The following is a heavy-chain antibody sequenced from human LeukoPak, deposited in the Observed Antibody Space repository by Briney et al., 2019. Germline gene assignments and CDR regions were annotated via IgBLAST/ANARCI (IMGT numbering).Heavy chain of an antibody. CDR3: ARDGYGTGSHDY. CDR2: ISSSGDSI. Sequence: GGSLRLSCAASGFPFSSYEMNWVRQAPGKGLEWVSYISSSGDSIYYVDSVKGRFTVSRDNAKKSLYLHMNSLGDDDTAVYYCARDGYGTGSHDYWGQGTLVTVSS. J-gene: IGHJ4*02. D-gene: IGHD3-10*01. CDR1: GFPFSSYE. V-gene: IGHV3-48*03.